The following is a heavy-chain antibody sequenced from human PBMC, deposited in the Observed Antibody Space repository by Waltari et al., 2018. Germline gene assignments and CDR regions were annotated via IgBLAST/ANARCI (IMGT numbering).Heavy chain of an antibody. CDR2: KYPGDPDT. Sequence: EVQLVQSGAEVKKPGESLKISCKGSGYSFTSYWIGWVRKMPGKSLEWMGIKYPGDPDTRDSPSFQVQVTIAADKSISTAYLQWSSLKASDTAMYYCARRARGGWYNPGGYFDYWGQGTLVTVSS. J-gene: IGHJ4*02. CDR1: GYSFTSYW. CDR3: ARRARGGWYNPGGYFDY. D-gene: IGHD6-19*01. V-gene: IGHV5-51*03.